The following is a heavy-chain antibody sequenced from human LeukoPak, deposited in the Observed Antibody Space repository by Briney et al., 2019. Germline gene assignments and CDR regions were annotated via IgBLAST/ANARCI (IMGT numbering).Heavy chain of an antibody. J-gene: IGHJ4*02. CDR1: GGSFSGYY. CDR3: ARGQDYYDSSGYYYFDY. CDR2: INHSGST. V-gene: IGHV4-34*01. D-gene: IGHD3-22*01. Sequence: PSETLSLTCAVYGGSFSGYYWSWIRQPPGKWLEWIGEINHSGSTNYNPSLKSRVTISVDTSKNQFSLKLSSVTAADTAVYYCARGQDYYDSSGYYYFDYWGQGTLVTVSS.